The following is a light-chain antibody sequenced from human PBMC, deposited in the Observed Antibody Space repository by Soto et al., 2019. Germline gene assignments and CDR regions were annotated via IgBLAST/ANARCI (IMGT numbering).Light chain of an antibody. V-gene: IGKV1-5*03. J-gene: IGKJ1*01. CDR2: KAS. CDR1: QSISSW. Sequence: DIQMTQSPSTLSASVGDRVTITCRASQSISSWLAWFQQKPGKAPKLLIYKASTLESGVQSRFRGSGSGTEFTLTIRSLQPDEFATDDCQQYKTYWTFGQGTKVDIK. CDR3: QQYKTYWT.